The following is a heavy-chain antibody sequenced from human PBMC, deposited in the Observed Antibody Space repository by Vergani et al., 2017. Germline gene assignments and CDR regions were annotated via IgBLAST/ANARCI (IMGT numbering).Heavy chain of an antibody. CDR3: VXEKIDLGSYFFDS. V-gene: IGHV3-23*04. J-gene: IGHJ4*01. CDR2: ISGPGLST. CDR1: GFTFSNSA. Sequence: VQLVESGGGLVQSGGSLRLSCAASGFTFSNSAVSWVRQAPGRGLAWVSSISGPGLSTYYADSVKGRFSISRDNSKNTVFLQMHSLRAEDTAIYYCVXEKIDLGSYFFDSWGHGILVTVSS. D-gene: IGHD2/OR15-2a*01.